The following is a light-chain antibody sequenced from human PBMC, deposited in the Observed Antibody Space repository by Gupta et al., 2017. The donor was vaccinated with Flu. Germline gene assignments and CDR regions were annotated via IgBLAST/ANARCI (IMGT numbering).Light chain of an antibody. CDR1: QRINTY. Sequence: AIRMTQSPSSLSASTGDRVTITCRASQRINTYLAWYQQQPGKAPNLLIYAASTSQSGVPSRFSGSGSGTDFTLTISRLQSEDVATYYCQQDDDYPHTFGQGTKLAIK. CDR3: QQDDDYPHT. CDR2: AAS. J-gene: IGKJ2*01. V-gene: IGKV1-8*01.